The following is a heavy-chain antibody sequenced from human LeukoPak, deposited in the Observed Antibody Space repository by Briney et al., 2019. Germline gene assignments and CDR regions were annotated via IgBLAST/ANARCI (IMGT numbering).Heavy chain of an antibody. CDR2: IIPIFGTA. D-gene: IGHD2-2*01. CDR3: ARDLVVPAATARTNWFDP. V-gene: IGHV1-69*13. Sequence: ASVKVSCKASGGTFSSYAISWVRQAPGQGLEWMGGIIPIFGTANYAQKFQGRVTITVDESTSTAYMELSSLRSEDTAVYYCARDLVVPAATARTNWFDPWGQGTLVTVSS. J-gene: IGHJ5*02. CDR1: GGTFSSYA.